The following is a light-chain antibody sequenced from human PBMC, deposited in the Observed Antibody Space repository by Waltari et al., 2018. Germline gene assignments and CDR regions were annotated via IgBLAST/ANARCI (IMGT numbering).Light chain of an antibody. CDR3: LHYNNNPWT. CDR1: QGIGTY. V-gene: IGKV1D-13*01. Sequence: IQMTQSPSSLSASAGDRVTITCRASQGIGTYLNWFQQKPGKPPKRLIFAASSLEGGVPSRFSGSGSGTDFTLTISSLQPDDFATYYCLHYNNNPWTFGQGTKVEIK. CDR2: AAS. J-gene: IGKJ1*01.